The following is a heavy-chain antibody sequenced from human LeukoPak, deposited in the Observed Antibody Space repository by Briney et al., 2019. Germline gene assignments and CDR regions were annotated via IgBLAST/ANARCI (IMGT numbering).Heavy chain of an antibody. CDR3: AKIHLGYGGNHEYFQH. D-gene: IGHD4-23*01. CDR2: VSSSGSTI. V-gene: IGHV3-11*01. Sequence: GGSLRLSCAASGFTFSDYYMSWIRQAPGKGLEWVSYVSSSGSTIYYADSVKGRFTISRDNAKNSLYLQMNSLRAEDTAVYYCAKIHLGYGGNHEYFQHWGQGTLVTVSS. CDR1: GFTFSDYY. J-gene: IGHJ1*01.